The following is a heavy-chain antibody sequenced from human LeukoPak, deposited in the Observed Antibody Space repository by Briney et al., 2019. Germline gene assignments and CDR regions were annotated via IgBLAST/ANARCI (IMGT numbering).Heavy chain of an antibody. CDR3: ARHSPITMVRGIITSQNYYYYYMDV. D-gene: IGHD3-10*01. Sequence: SETLSLTCTVSGDSISSSSSYWGWIRQPPGEGLEWIGSIYYSGSTYYNTSLKSRVTISVDTSKNQFSLRLNSVTAADTAVYFCARHSPITMVRGIITSQNYYYYYMDVWGKGTTVTISS. CDR1: GDSISSSSSY. V-gene: IGHV4-39*01. J-gene: IGHJ6*03. CDR2: IYYSGST.